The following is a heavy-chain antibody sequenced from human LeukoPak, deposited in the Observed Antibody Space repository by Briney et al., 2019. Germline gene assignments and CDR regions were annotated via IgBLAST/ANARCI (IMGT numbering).Heavy chain of an antibody. CDR3: ARGSIAARLFDL. Sequence: SETLSLTCAVYGGSFSGYYWSWIRQPPGKGLEWIGEINHSGSTNYNPSLKSRVTISVDTSKNQFSLKLSSVTAADTAVYYCARGSIAARLFDLWGRGTLVTVS. D-gene: IGHD6-6*01. CDR1: GGSFSGYY. J-gene: IGHJ2*01. V-gene: IGHV4-34*01. CDR2: INHSGST.